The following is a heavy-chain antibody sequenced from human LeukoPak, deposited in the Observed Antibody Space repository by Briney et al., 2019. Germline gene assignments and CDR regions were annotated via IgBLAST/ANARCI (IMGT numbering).Heavy chain of an antibody. Sequence: GGSLRLSCAASGFTFSSYEMNWVRQAQGKWLEWVSYISSRGSTIYYADSVKGRFTISRDNAKNSLYLQMNSLRAEDTAIYYCARFYGGGFDCWGQGTLVTVSS. CDR1: GFTFSSYE. V-gene: IGHV3-48*03. J-gene: IGHJ4*02. CDR2: ISSRGSTI. CDR3: ARFYGGGFDC. D-gene: IGHD2/OR15-2a*01.